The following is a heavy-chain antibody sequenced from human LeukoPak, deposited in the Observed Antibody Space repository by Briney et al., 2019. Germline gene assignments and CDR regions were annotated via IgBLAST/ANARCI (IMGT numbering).Heavy chain of an antibody. Sequence: GGSLRLSCAASGFTFSLYEMNWVRQAPVKGREWVSYISGGGETRYYADSVKGRFTISRDNGKNSLYLQMNSLRAEDTAVYYCARDASGHDLPFGYWGQGTLVTVSS. D-gene: IGHD6-25*01. V-gene: IGHV3-48*03. CDR2: ISGGGETR. J-gene: IGHJ4*02. CDR3: ARDASGHDLPFGY. CDR1: GFTFSLYE.